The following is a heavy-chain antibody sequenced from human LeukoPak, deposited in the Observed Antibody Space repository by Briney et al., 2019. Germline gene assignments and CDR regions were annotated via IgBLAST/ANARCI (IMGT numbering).Heavy chain of an antibody. CDR3: AKDYTAMARGLDY. V-gene: IGHV3-9*01. CDR2: ISWNSGSI. D-gene: IGHD5-18*01. Sequence: GGSLRLSCAASGFTFDDYAMHWVRQAPGKGLEWVSGISWNSGSIGYADSVKGRFTISRDNAKNTLYLQMNSLRAEDTALYYCAKDYTAMARGLDYWGQGTLVTVSS. CDR1: GFTFDDYA. J-gene: IGHJ4*02.